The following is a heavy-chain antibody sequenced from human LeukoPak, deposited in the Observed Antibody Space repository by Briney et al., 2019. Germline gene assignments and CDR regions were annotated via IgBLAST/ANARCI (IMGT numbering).Heavy chain of an antibody. CDR3: AGDRYYYDSSGYPIDYYYMDV. CDR1: GGSISSYY. J-gene: IGHJ6*03. D-gene: IGHD3-22*01. V-gene: IGHV4-4*07. CDR2: IYTSGST. Sequence: PSETLSLTCTVSGGSISSYYWSWIRQPAGKGLEWIGRIYTSGSTNYNPSLKSRVTISVDTSKNQFSLKLSSVTAADTAVYYCAGDRYYYDSSGYPIDYYYMDVWGKGTTVTVSS.